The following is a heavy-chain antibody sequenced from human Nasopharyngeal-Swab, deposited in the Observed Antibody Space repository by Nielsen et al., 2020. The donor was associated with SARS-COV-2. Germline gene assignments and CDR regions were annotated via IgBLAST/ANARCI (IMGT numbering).Heavy chain of an antibody. J-gene: IGHJ4*02. CDR3: TTDPEYGSGGPHFDY. Sequence: VRQAPGKGLEWVGRIKSKTDGGTTDYAAPVKGRFTISRDDSKNTLYLQMNSLKTEDTAVYYCTTDPEYGSGGPHFDYWGQGTLVTVSS. D-gene: IGHD3-10*01. CDR2: IKSKTDGGTT. V-gene: IGHV3-15*01.